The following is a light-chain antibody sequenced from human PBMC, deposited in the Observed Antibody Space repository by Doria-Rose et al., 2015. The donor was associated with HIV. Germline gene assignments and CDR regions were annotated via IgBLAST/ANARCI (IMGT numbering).Light chain of an antibody. V-gene: IGKV4-1*01. J-gene: IGKJ3*01. Sequence: DIRVTQSPESLGMSLGERATLNCKSNQSLLYTSKNYLAWYQQKPGQPPKLLIYWASTRQSGVPARFSGSGSGTDFTPTISSLEAKDVAVYYCQQYYGTPSFGPGTTVDIK. CDR3: QQYYGTPS. CDR2: WAS. CDR1: QSLLYTSKNY.